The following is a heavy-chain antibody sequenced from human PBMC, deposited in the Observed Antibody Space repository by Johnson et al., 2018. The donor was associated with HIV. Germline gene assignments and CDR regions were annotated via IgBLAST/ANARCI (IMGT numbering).Heavy chain of an antibody. Sequence: VQLVESGGGLIQPGGSLRLSCAASGFTVSDNYMTWVRQAPGKGLEWVSVIYSGGRTYYADSVKGRFTISRDNSKNTLYLQMNSLRAEDTAVYYWAREEVVVPGHDAFDIWGQGTMVTVSS. CDR1: GFTVSDNY. CDR2: IYSGGRT. V-gene: IGHV3-53*01. CDR3: AREEVVVPGHDAFDI. J-gene: IGHJ3*02. D-gene: IGHD3-22*01.